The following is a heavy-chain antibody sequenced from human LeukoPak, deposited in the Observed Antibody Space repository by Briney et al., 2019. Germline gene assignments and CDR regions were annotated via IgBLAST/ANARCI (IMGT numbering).Heavy chain of an antibody. D-gene: IGHD3-22*01. CDR3: ARQPDSSGSPLY. V-gene: IGHV5-10-1*01. CDR1: GYSFTSSW. J-gene: IGHJ4*02. Sequence: GESLKISCKGSGYSFTSSWISWVRQMPGKGLEWMGRIDPSDSYTNYSPSFQGHVTISTDKSISTAYLQWSSLKASDTAMFYCARQPDSSGSPLYWGQGTLVSVSS. CDR2: IDPSDSYT.